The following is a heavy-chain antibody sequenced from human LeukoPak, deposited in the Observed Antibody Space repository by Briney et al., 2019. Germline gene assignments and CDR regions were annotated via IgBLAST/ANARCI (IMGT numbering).Heavy chain of an antibody. J-gene: IGHJ3*01. D-gene: IGHD1-26*01. CDR3: ARDSGSSLSG. Sequence: SETLSLTCTVSGASISSYYWTWIRQPPGKGLEWIGYIYYSGSTDYNPSLKSRVTISVDTSKSQFSLKLSSVTAADTAVYYCARDSGSSLSGWGQGAMVTVSS. CDR1: GASISSYY. CDR2: IYYSGST. V-gene: IGHV4-59*01.